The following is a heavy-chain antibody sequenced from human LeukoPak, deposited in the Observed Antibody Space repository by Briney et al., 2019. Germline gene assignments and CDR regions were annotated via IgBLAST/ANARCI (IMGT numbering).Heavy chain of an antibody. J-gene: IGHJ4*02. CDR2: IIHSGST. CDR3: ASVHVVLGTTAIRYLDF. CDR1: GYSISSDYY. Sequence: SETLSLTCAVSGYSISSDYYWGWGRQPPGKGLEWSGSIIHSGSTYYNPSLKSRVTRSVDTSKNQFSLTLSSVTAADTAVYYCASVHVVLGTTAIRYLDFWGQGTLVTVSP. D-gene: IGHD2-2*02. V-gene: IGHV4-38-2*01.